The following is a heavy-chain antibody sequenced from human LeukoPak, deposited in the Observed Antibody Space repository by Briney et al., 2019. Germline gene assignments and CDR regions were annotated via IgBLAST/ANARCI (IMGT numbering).Heavy chain of an antibody. CDR1: GYTFTSYG. D-gene: IGHD5-12*01. CDR2: INPSGGST. CDR3: ARGGYDLGAYYYYYYMDV. Sequence: ASVKVSCKASGYTFTSYGISWVRQAPGQGLEWMGIINPSGGSTSYAQKFQGRVTMTRDMSTSTVYMELSSLRSEDTAVYYCARGGYDLGAYYYYYYMDVWGKGTTVTVSS. J-gene: IGHJ6*03. V-gene: IGHV1-46*01.